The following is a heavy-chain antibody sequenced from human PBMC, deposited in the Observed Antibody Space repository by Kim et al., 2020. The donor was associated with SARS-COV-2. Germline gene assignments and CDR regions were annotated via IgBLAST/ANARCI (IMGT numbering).Heavy chain of an antibody. V-gene: IGHV1-3*04. D-gene: IGHD2-15*01. CDR1: GYIFTRYS. CDR3: AREDYSPSIYGMDV. Sequence: ASVKVSCKASGYIFTRYSIHWVRQAPGQRLEWMGWIHTGHGDTKYPARFQGRVTISMDTSASTAYMELSSLRSEDTAVYYCAREDYSPSIYGMDVWGQGTTVAVSS. CDR2: IHTGHGDT. J-gene: IGHJ6*02.